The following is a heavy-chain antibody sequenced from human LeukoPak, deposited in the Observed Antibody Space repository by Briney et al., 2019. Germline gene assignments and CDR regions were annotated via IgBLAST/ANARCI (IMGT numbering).Heavy chain of an antibody. Sequence: PSETLSLTCTVSGGSISSSSFHWAWIRQPPGNGMEWIGRVSFSGSTHYNPSLKSRVTMSVDTSQNQFSLKLTSVTAADTAVYYCARLPNGGTFDYWGQGTRVTVAS. V-gene: IGHV4-39*01. CDR1: GGSISSSSFH. J-gene: IGHJ4*02. D-gene: IGHD4-23*01. CDR2: VSFSGST. CDR3: ARLPNGGTFDY.